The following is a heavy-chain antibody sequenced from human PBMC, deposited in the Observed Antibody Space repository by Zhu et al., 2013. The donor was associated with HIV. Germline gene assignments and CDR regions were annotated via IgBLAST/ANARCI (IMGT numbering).Heavy chain of an antibody. D-gene: IGHD1-1*01. J-gene: IGHJ4*02. CDR3: ARDLNDQTQFDY. CDR1: GYTFTSYY. CDR2: INPSGGST. V-gene: IGHV1-46*03. Sequence: QVQLVQSGAEVKKPGASVKVPCKASGYTFTSYYMHWVRQAPGQGLEWMGIINPSGGSTSYAQKFQGRVTMTRDTSTSTVYMELSSLRSEDTAVYYCARDLNDQTQFDYWGQGTLVTVSS.